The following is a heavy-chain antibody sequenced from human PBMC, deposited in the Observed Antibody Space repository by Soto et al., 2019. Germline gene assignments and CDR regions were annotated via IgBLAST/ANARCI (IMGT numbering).Heavy chain of an antibody. CDR1: SDSISNYY. CDR2: ISTSGST. J-gene: IGHJ4*02. Sequence: QVQLQESGPGLVQPSETLSLTCTVSSDSISNYYWTWIRQPAGKGLEWIGRISTSGSTNHNPSPKGRVTMSVDTSKKQVSLNLTSVTAADTAVYYCARENILLAASGKRDFDYWGQGTLVTVSS. V-gene: IGHV4-4*07. D-gene: IGHD6-13*01. CDR3: ARENILLAASGKRDFDY.